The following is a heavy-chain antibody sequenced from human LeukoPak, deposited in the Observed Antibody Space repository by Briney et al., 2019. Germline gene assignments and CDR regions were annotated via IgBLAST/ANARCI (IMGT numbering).Heavy chain of an antibody. CDR1: GYIYTNYG. Sequence: ASVKVSCKASGYIYTNYGISWGRQAPGQGLEWMGWISAYNGNTNYVQKFQGRVTMTTDTSTTTAYMELRSLRSDDTAVYYCARDRDIGVVPVVSRHYGLDVWGQGTTVTV. D-gene: IGHD2-2*01. J-gene: IGHJ6*02. CDR3: ARDRDIGVVPVVSRHYGLDV. V-gene: IGHV1-18*01. CDR2: ISAYNGNT.